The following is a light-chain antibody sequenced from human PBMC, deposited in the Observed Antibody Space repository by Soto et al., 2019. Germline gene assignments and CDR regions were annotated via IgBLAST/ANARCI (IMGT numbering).Light chain of an antibody. J-gene: IGKJ2*01. CDR1: QSISSW. CDR3: QQYSRYST. Sequence: DIQMTQSPSTLSASVGDRVTITCRASQSISSWLAWYQQKPGKAPKLLIYKASNLESGVPSRFSGGGSGTEFTLTISSQQPDDFATYYCQQYSRYSTFGQGTKLEIK. CDR2: KAS. V-gene: IGKV1-5*03.